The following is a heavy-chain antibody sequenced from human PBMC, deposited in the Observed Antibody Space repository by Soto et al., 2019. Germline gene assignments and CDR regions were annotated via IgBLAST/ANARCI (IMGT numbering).Heavy chain of an antibody. J-gene: IGHJ6*02. CDR1: GFTFTNYN. V-gene: IGHV3-48*02. Sequence: GGSLRLSCAASGFTFTNYNMNWVRQAPGKGLEWVSYISSRSSTIYYADSVKGRFTISRDNAKNSLYLQMNSLRDEDTAVYYCARDCGKGYGMDVWGQGTTVTVSS. CDR3: ARDCGKGYGMDV. CDR2: ISSRSSTI.